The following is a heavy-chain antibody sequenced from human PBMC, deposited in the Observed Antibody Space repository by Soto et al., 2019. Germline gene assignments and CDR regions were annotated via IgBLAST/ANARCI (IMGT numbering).Heavy chain of an antibody. J-gene: IGHJ6*02. D-gene: IGHD3-16*02. CDR2: IYYSGST. Sequence: SETLSLTCTVSGGSISSGGYYWSWIRQHPGKGLEWIGYIYYSGSTYYNPSLKSRVTISVDTSKNQFSLKLSPVTAAATAVYYCAREARPDYDYVWGSYRYYYYGMDVWGQGTTVTVSS. CDR3: AREARPDYDYVWGSYRYYYYGMDV. CDR1: GGSISSGGYY. V-gene: IGHV4-31*03.